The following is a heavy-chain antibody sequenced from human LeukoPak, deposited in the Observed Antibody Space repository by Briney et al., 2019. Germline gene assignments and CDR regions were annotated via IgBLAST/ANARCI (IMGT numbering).Heavy chain of an antibody. CDR1: GFTVSSNY. Sequence: GGSLRLSCAASGFTVSSNYMSWVRQAPGKGLEWVSVIYSGGSTYYADSAKGRFTISRDNSKNALYLQMNSLRAEDTAVYYCARDTRTGYSYGRDAFDIWGQGTMVTVSS. V-gene: IGHV3-53*01. CDR3: ARDTRTGYSYGRDAFDI. CDR2: IYSGGST. D-gene: IGHD5-18*01. J-gene: IGHJ3*02.